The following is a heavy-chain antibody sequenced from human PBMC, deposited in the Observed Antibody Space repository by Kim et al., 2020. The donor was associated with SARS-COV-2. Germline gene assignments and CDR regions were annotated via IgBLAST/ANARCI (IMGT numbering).Heavy chain of an antibody. Sequence: SETLSLTCDVSGASISSTNWWTWVRQSPGKGLEWIGEIYHSGSTNYNPSLESRVTISVDKSKNQFSLKVNFVTAADTAVYFCARGTPVATYGAPYFDHWGQGTLVTVSS. V-gene: IGHV4-4*02. D-gene: IGHD3-10*01. CDR3: ARGTPVATYGAPYFDH. CDR1: GASISSTNW. J-gene: IGHJ4*02. CDR2: IYHSGST.